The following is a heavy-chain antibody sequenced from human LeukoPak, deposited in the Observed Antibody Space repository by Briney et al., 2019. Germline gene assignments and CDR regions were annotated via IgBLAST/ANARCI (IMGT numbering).Heavy chain of an antibody. D-gene: IGHD3-10*01. V-gene: IGHV3-23*01. J-gene: IGHJ4*02. Sequence: PGGSLRLSCAASGFTFSSYAMSWVRQAPGKGLEWVSAISGSGGSTYYADSVKGRSTISRDNSKNTLYLQMNSLRAEDTAVYYCAKGNSEYYGSGSYYDYFDYWGQGTLVTVSS. CDR1: GFTFSSYA. CDR2: ISGSGGST. CDR3: AKGNSEYYGSGSYYDYFDY.